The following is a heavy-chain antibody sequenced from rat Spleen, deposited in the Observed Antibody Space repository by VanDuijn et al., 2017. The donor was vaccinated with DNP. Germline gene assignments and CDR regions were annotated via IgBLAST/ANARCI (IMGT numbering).Heavy chain of an antibody. J-gene: IGHJ2*01. CDR2: INSAGST. Sequence: EVRLQESGPGLVKPSQSLSLTCSVTGYSITSCCRWTWIRKFPGHKLEWMGYINSAGSTNYNPSLKGRISITSDTSKNQFFLQVNSVTTEDTATYYGARGDILRSFDYWGQGVMVTVSS. D-gene: IGHD1-6*01. CDR3: ARGDILRSFDY. CDR1: GYSITSCCR. V-gene: IGHV3-3*01.